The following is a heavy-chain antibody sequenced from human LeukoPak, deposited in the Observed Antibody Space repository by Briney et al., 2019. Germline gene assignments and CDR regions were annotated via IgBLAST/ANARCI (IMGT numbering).Heavy chain of an antibody. CDR2: IHHSGST. CDR1: GGSFSGYY. D-gene: IGHD3-10*01. CDR3: AKSNGYGLIDI. V-gene: IGHV4-34*01. Sequence: SETLSPTCAVYGGSFSGYYWSWIRPPPGKGMEWIGEIHHSGSTNYNPSFKSRVTISVDTSKNQFSLKLSSVTAADTAVYYCAKSNGYGLIDIWGQGTMVTVSS. J-gene: IGHJ3*02.